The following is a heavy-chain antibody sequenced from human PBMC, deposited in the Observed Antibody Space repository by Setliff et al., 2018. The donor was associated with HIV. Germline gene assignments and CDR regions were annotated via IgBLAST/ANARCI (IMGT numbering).Heavy chain of an antibody. CDR1: GFTFSSYS. D-gene: IGHD3-10*01. Sequence: PGGSLRLSCAASGFTFSSYSMNWVRQAPGKGLEWVSVIYSGGSTYYADSVKGRFTISRDNSKNTLYLQMNSLRAEDTAVYYCASSGSGSYINWFGPWGQGTLVTVSS. CDR3: ASSGSGSYINWFGP. V-gene: IGHV3-66*01. CDR2: IYSGGST. J-gene: IGHJ5*02.